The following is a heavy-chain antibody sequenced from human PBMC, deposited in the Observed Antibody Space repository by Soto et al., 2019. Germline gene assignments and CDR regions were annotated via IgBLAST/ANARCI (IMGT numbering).Heavy chain of an antibody. D-gene: IGHD4-17*01. CDR2: ISYDGSNK. CDR1: GFTFSSYG. CDR3: AKSLLRWWDYGASMDY. Sequence: QVQLVESGGGVVQPGRSLRLSCAASGFTFSSYGMHWVRQAPGKGLEWVAVISYDGSNKYYADSVKGRFTISRDNSKKTLYLQMNSLRAEDTAVYYCAKSLLRWWDYGASMDYWGQGTLVTVSS. J-gene: IGHJ4*02. V-gene: IGHV3-30*18.